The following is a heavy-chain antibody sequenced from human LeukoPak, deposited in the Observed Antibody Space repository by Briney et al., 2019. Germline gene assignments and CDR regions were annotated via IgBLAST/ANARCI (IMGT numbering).Heavy chain of an antibody. D-gene: IGHD6-13*01. CDR2: INPSGGST. CDR1: GYTFTGYY. CDR3: AREHSSSWDQFDY. V-gene: IGHV1-46*01. J-gene: IGHJ4*02. Sequence: VASVKVSCKASGYTFTGYYIHWVRQAPGQGLEWMGIINPSGGSTSYAQKFQGRVTMTRDTSTSTVYMELSSLRSDDTAVYYCAREHSSSWDQFDYWGQGTLVTVSS.